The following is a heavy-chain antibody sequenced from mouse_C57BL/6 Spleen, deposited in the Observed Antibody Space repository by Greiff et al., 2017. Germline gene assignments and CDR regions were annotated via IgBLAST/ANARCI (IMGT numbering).Heavy chain of an antibody. J-gene: IGHJ2*01. CDR1: GYSITSGYY. Sequence: EVKLQESGPGLVKPSQSLSLTCSVTGYSITSGYYWNWIRQFPGNKLEWMGYISYDGSNNYNPSLKNRISITRDTSKNQFFLKLNSVTTEDTATYYCARGRYYGSFDYWGQGTTLTVSS. V-gene: IGHV3-6*01. CDR2: ISYDGSN. D-gene: IGHD1-1*01. CDR3: ARGRYYGSFDY.